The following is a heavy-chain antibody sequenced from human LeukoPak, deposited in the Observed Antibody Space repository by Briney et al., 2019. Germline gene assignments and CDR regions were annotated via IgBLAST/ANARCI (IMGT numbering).Heavy chain of an antibody. CDR3: ARAYGSGSYYFDY. D-gene: IGHD3-10*01. J-gene: IGHJ4*02. Sequence: GGSLRLSCAASGFTFSSYEMNWVRQAPGKGLEWVSYISSSGGTIYYADSVKGRFTISRDNAKNSLYLQMNSLRAEDTAVYYCARAYGSGSYYFDYWGQGTLVTVSS. CDR1: GFTFSSYE. CDR2: ISSSGGTI. V-gene: IGHV3-48*03.